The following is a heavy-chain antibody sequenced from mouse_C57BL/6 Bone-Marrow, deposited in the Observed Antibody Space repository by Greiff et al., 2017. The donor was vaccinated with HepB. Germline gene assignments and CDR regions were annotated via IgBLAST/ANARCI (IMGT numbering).Heavy chain of an antibody. CDR2: ISSGGSYT. D-gene: IGHD1-1*01. CDR3: ARRGYYYGSLDY. V-gene: IGHV5-6*02. J-gene: IGHJ2*01. Sequence: EVKLMESGGDLVKPGGSLKLSCAASGFTFSSYGMSWVRQTPDKRLEWVATISSGGSYTYYPDSVKGRFTISRDNAKNTLYLQMSSLKSEDTAMYYCARRGYYYGSLDYWGQGTTLTVSS. CDR1: GFTFSSYG.